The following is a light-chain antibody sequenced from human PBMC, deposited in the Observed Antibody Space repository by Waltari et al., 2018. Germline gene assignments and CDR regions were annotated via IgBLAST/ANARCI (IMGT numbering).Light chain of an antibody. CDR1: QGISNY. CDR2: AAS. CDR3: HQYNNRPPYT. Sequence: DIQMTQSPSSLSASVGDRVTITCRASQGISNYLAWYQQKPGKVPKLLIYAASTLQSGVPSRFSGSGSGTDFTLTISSLQPEDVAVYYCHQYNNRPPYTFGQGTKLEIK. V-gene: IGKV1-27*01. J-gene: IGKJ2*01.